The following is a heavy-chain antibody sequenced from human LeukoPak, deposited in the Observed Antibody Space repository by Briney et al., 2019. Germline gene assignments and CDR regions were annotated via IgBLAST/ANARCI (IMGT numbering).Heavy chain of an antibody. V-gene: IGHV4-34*01. CDR1: GGSFSGYY. CDR2: INHSGST. CDR3: ARSSGWYAHYFDY. J-gene: IGHJ4*02. Sequence: SETLSLTCAVYGGSFSGYYWSWIRQPPGKGLEWIGEINHSGSTNYNPSLKSRVTILVDTSKNQFSLKLSSVTAAHTAVYYCARSSGWYAHYFDYWGQGTLVTVSS. D-gene: IGHD6-19*01.